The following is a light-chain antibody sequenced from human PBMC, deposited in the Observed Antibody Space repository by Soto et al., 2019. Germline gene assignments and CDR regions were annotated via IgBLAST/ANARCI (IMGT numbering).Light chain of an antibody. CDR3: QQRSNWPSVT. CDR1: QSVSSY. CDR2: DAS. V-gene: IGKV3-11*01. J-gene: IGKJ5*01. Sequence: EIGLTQSPATLSLSPGERATLSCPASQSVSSYLAWYQQKPGQAPRLLIYDASNRATGIPARFSGSGSGTDFTLTISSLEPEDFAVYYCQQRSNWPSVTFGQGTRLEIK.